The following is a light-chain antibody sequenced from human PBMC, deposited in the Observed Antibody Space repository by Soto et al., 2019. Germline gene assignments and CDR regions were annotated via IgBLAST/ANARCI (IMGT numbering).Light chain of an antibody. CDR3: QQYMTYPLT. Sequence: DIQMTQSPSTLSASVGDRVTITCRASQSISTWLAWYQQKPGKAPKLLIYKASSLESGVPSRFSGSGSGTEFTLTISSLQPDDVAIYYCQQYMTYPLTFGGGTTVEIK. J-gene: IGKJ4*01. CDR2: KAS. CDR1: QSISTW. V-gene: IGKV1-5*03.